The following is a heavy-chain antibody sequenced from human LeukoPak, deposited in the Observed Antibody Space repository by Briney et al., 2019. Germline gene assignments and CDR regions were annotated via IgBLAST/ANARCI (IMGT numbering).Heavy chain of an antibody. D-gene: IGHD6-19*01. CDR1: GYTFTSYG. J-gene: IGHJ4*02. CDR3: ARDIIEGAVAGNCFDY. Sequence: GASVKVSCKASGYTFTSYGISWVRQAPGQGLEWMGWISAYNGNTNYAQKLQGRVTMTTDTSTSTAYMELRSLRSDDTAVYYCARDIIEGAVAGNCFDYWGQGTLVTVSS. CDR2: ISAYNGNT. V-gene: IGHV1-18*01.